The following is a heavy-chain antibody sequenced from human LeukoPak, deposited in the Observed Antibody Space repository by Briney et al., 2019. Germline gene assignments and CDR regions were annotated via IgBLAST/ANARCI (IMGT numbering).Heavy chain of an antibody. J-gene: IGHJ4*02. CDR1: GFTFSSYA. CDR2: ISYDGSNK. D-gene: IGHD2-21*01. CDR3: ARDRKFFAERVVINGFDY. Sequence: PGGSLRLSCAASGFTFSSYAMHWVRQAPGKGLEWVAVISYDGSNKYYADSVKGRFTISRDNSKNTLYLQMNSLRAEDTAVYYCARDRKFFAERVVINGFDYWGQGTLVTVSS. V-gene: IGHV3-30-3*01.